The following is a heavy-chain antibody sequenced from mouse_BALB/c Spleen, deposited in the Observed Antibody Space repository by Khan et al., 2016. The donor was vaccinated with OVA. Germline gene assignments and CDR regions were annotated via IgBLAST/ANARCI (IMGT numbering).Heavy chain of an antibody. CDR1: GYTFTEYT. D-gene: IGHD1-1*01. Sequence: VQLQQSGPELVKPGASVKISCKTSGYTFTEYTMHWVKQSHGKSLEWIGGFNPNNGYTSYSQNFKGKATLTVDKSSSTAYMELRGLTSEDSAVIYCARGNYYGSTSWFGYWGQGTLVTVSA. CDR3: ARGNYYGSTSWFGY. V-gene: IGHV1-18*01. J-gene: IGHJ3*01. CDR2: FNPNNGYT.